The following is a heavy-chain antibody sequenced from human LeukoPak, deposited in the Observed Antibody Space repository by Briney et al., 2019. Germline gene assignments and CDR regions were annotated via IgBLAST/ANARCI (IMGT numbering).Heavy chain of an antibody. V-gene: IGHV3-30*18. Sequence: GGSLRLSCAASGFTFSRDGMHWVRQAPGKGLEWVAVISYDGSNKYYADSVKGRFTISRDNSKNTLYLQMNSLRAEDTAVYYCAKEDTDRGQGTLVTVSS. CDR1: GFTFSRDG. J-gene: IGHJ4*02. CDR3: AKEDTD. CDR2: ISYDGSNK.